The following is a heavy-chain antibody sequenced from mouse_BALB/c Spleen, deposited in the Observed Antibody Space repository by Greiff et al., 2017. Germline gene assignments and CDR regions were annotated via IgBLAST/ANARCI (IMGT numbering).Heavy chain of an antibody. J-gene: IGHJ4*01. CDR2: IYPGGGYT. V-gene: IGHV1-63*01. D-gene: IGHD1-1*01. Sequence: VQLQQSGAELVRPGTSVKISCKASGYTFTNYWLGWVKQRPGHGLEWIGDIYPGGGYTNYNQKFKDKATLTADKSSSTAYMQLSSLTSEDSAVYYCARGYGSSYAMDYWGQGTSVTVSS. CDR3: ARGYGSSYAMDY. CDR1: GYTFTNYW.